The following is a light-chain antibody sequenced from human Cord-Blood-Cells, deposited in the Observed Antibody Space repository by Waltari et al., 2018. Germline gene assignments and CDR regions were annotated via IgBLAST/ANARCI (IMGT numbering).Light chain of an antibody. Sequence: QSALTQPASVSGSPEQSSTISCTGTSSDVGSYNLFSWYQQHPGKAPKLMIYEGSKRPSGVSNRFSGSKSGNTASLTISGLQAEDEADYYCCSYAGSSTVFGGGTKLTVL. V-gene: IGLV2-23*01. J-gene: IGLJ3*02. CDR2: EGS. CDR3: CSYAGSSTV. CDR1: SSDVGSYNL.